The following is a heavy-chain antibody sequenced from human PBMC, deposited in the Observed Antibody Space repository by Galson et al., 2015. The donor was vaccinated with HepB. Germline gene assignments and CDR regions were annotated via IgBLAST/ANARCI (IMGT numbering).Heavy chain of an antibody. Sequence: SLRLSCAASGFTFSSYGMHWVRQAPGKGLEWVAITSYDGSKQYYADSVKGRFTVSRDNSKNTLSLQMNSLRAEDTAVYYCAKDQTYGRGWYFDLWGRGTLVTVSS. D-gene: IGHD4-17*01. CDR3: AKDQTYGRGWYFDL. V-gene: IGHV3-30*18. CDR1: GFTFSSYG. J-gene: IGHJ2*01. CDR2: TSYDGSKQ.